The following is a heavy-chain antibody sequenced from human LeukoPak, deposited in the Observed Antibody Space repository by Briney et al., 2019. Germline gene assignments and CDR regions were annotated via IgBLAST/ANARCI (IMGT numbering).Heavy chain of an antibody. CDR2: VHHSGTA. CDR3: ASEHSRSPFF. CDR1: GHSIFSNYY. Sequence: SGTLSLTCTVSGHSIFSNYYHWGWIRQPPGKGPEWIASVHHSGTAYYNPSLKSRVTISVDTSENQFSLKLSSVTAADTAVYYCASEHSRSPFFWSQGTLVTVSS. D-gene: IGHD6-6*01. J-gene: IGHJ4*02. V-gene: IGHV4-38-2*02.